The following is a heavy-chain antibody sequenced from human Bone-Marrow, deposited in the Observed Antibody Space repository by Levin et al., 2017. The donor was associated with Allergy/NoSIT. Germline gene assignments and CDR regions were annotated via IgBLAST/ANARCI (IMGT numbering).Heavy chain of an antibody. CDR3: ARDPGVHAPIDY. V-gene: IGHV4-4*02. Sequence: GSLRLSCAVSGGSISSSNWWSWVRQPPGKGLEWIGEIYHSGSTNYNPSLKSRVTISVDKSKNQFSLKLSSVTAADTAVYYCARDPGVHAPIDYWGQGTLVTVSS. D-gene: IGHD1-1*01. CDR2: IYHSGST. J-gene: IGHJ4*02. CDR1: GGSISSSNW.